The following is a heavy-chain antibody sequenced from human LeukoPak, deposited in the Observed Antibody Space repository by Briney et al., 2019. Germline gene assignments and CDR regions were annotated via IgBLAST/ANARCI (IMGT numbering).Heavy chain of an antibody. J-gene: IGHJ4*02. CDR2: IYAGDSDT. CDR3: ARSGTNSFRYFDY. CDR1: GYSFSSYW. Sequence: GESLKISCKGSGYSFSSYWTGWVRQMPGKGLEWMGSIYAGDSDTRYSPSFQGQVTISADKSISTAYLQWSSLKASDTAMYYCARSGTNSFRYFDYWGQGSLVTVPS. V-gene: IGHV5-51*01. D-gene: IGHD2-8*01.